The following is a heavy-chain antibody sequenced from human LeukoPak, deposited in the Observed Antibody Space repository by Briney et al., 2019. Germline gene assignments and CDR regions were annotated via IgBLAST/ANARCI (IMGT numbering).Heavy chain of an antibody. V-gene: IGHV3-23*01. J-gene: IGHJ4*02. CDR2: ISGSGGST. CDR1: GFTFSSYA. CDR3: AKDRGYSYGHRSARFDY. Sequence: GGSLRLSCAASGFTFSSYAMSWVRHAPGKGLEWVSGISGSGGSTYYADSVKGRFTIPRDNSKNTLYLQMNSLRAEDTAVYYCAKDRGYSYGHRSARFDYWGQGTLVTVSS. D-gene: IGHD5-18*01.